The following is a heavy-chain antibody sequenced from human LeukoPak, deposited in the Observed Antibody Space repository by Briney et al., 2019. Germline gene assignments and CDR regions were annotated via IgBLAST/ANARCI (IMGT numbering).Heavy chain of an antibody. CDR3: ARWEQNSFDY. D-gene: IGHD1-26*01. J-gene: IGHJ4*02. CDR2: IYYSGST. Sequence: SETLSLTCTVSGGSISSYYWSWIRQPPGKGLEWIGYIYYSGSTNYNPSLKSRVTISVDTSKNQFSLNLSSVTAADTAAYYCARWEQNSFDYWGQGTLVTVSS. CDR1: GGSISSYY. V-gene: IGHV4-59*08.